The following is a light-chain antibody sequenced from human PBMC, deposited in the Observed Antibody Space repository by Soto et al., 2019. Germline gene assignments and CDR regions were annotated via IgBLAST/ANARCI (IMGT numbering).Light chain of an antibody. V-gene: IGKV1-5*01. CDR1: QSISSW. Sequence: IQMTQSPSALSASVRDRVTINCRASQSISSWLAWYQQKPGKAPKLLIYDASSLESGVPSRFSGSGSGTEFTLTISSLQPDDFATYYCQQYNSYSPITFGQGTRLEIK. CDR3: QQYNSYSPIT. J-gene: IGKJ5*01. CDR2: DAS.